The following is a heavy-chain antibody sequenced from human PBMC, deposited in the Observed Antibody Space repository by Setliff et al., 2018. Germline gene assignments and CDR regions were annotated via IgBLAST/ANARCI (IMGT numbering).Heavy chain of an antibody. Sequence: SETLSLTCAVYGESFSGHYWSWIRQPPGKGLEWIGEINHSGSTNYNPSLKSRVTISVDTSKNQFSLKPSSVAAADMAVYYCARGFDVCGGGACYTDGPYYFDYWG. CDR1: GESFSGHY. V-gene: IGHV4-34*01. D-gene: IGHD2-21*02. CDR2: INHSGST. J-gene: IGHJ4*01. CDR3: ARGFDVCGGGACYTDGPYYFDY.